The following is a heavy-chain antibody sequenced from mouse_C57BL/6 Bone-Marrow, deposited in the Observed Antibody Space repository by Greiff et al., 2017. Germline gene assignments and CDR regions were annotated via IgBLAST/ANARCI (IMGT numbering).Heavy chain of an antibody. D-gene: IGHD2-3*01. CDR1: GYTFTSYG. CDR3: ARNSIYDGYYGGFAY. Sequence: EVQRVESGAELVRPGSSVKMSCKTSGYTFTSYGINWVKQRPGQGLEWIGYIYIGNGYTEYNEKFKGKATLTSDTSSSTAYMQLSSLTSEDSAIYFCARNSIYDGYYGGFAYWGQGTLVTVSA. J-gene: IGHJ3*01. V-gene: IGHV1-58*01. CDR2: IYIGNGYT.